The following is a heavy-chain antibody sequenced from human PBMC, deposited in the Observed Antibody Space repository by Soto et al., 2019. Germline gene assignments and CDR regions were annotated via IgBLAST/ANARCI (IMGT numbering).Heavy chain of an antibody. CDR2: ISHDGSKK. Sequence: QVQLVESGGGVIQPGRSLKLSCGASGFTFSTYGMHWVRQAPGKGLEWVAVISHDGSKKYYADSVKGRFTISRDNSKNTLYLQMNSLNPEDTAVYYCAHGYRSGWYYFDYWGQGTLVTVSS. V-gene: IGHV3-30*03. D-gene: IGHD6-19*01. CDR3: AHGYRSGWYYFDY. CDR1: GFTFSTYG. J-gene: IGHJ4*02.